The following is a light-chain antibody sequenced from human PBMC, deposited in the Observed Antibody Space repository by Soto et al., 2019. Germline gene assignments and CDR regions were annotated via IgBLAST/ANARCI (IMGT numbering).Light chain of an antibody. CDR2: GAS. J-gene: IGKJ1*01. CDR1: QSVSNY. CDR3: QQYGSSFWT. V-gene: IGKV3-20*01. Sequence: EILLTQSPGTRSWSPRERATLSCRASQSVSNYLAWYQQKAGQAPRLFTYGASSRATDSPERFSGSGSETYFTLTISTLALEDFAVYYCQQYGSSFWTFGQGTKVDIK.